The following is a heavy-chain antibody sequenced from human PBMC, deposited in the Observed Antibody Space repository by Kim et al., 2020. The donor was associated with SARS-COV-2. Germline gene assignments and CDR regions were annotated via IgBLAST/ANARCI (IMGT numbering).Heavy chain of an antibody. CDR1: GGSISSYY. V-gene: IGHV4-59*01. J-gene: IGHJ4*02. D-gene: IGHD3-3*01. CDR3: ARGLGDTYYDFWSGYRPYYCDD. CDR2: IYYSGST. Sequence: SETLSLTCTVSGGSISSYYWSWIRQPPGKGLEWIGYIYYSGSTNYNPSLKSRVTISVDTSKNQFSLKLSSVTAADTAVYYCARGLGDTYYDFWSGYRPYYCDDWGQGTLVTVS.